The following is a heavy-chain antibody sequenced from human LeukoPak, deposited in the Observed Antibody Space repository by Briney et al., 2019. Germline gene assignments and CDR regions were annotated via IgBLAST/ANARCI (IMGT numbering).Heavy chain of an antibody. CDR1: GFTFSSYG. V-gene: IGHV3-33*01. J-gene: IGHJ3*02. CDR2: IWNDGSNK. D-gene: IGHD3-22*01. CDR3: ARGGTMIVVDAFDI. Sequence: GGSLRLSCAASGFTFSSYGMHWVRQAPGKGLEWVAVIWNDGSNKYYADSVKGRFTISRDNSKNTLYLQMNSLRAEDTAVYYCARGGTMIVVDAFDIWGQGTMVTVSS.